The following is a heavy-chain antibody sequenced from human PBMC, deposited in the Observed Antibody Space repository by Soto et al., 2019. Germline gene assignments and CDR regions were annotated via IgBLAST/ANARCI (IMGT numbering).Heavy chain of an antibody. CDR3: ASRLDVGFMCYFDY. V-gene: IGHV4-34*01. J-gene: IGHJ4*02. CDR1: GGSFSGYS. CDR2: INHSGST. Sequence: SETLSLTCAVYGGSFSGYSWSWIRQPPGKGLEWIGEINHSGSTNYNPSLKSRVTISVDTSKNQFSLKLSSVTAADTAVYYCASRLDVGFMCYFDYWGQGTRVTVSS. D-gene: IGHD3-10*02.